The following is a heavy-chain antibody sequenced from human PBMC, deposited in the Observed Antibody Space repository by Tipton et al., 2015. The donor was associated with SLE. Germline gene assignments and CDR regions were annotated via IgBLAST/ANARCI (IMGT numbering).Heavy chain of an antibody. D-gene: IGHD3-10*01. Sequence: TLSLTCTVSGDSISSSSYYWGWIRQAPGKGLEWLGTIYYTGTARYNPSLKSRVTMSVDTSKNQFSLKLSSVTAADTAVYYCARRGMFRGLTNWFDPWGQGTLVTVSS. V-gene: IGHV4-39*07. J-gene: IGHJ5*02. CDR1: GDSISSSSYY. CDR3: ARRGMFRGLTNWFDP. CDR2: IYYTGTA.